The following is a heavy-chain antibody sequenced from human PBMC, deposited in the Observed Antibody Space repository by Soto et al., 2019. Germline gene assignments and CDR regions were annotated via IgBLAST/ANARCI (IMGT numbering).Heavy chain of an antibody. D-gene: IGHD3-10*01. J-gene: IGHJ4*02. V-gene: IGHV3-66*01. CDR1: GFTVSSNY. CDR3: ARDFRRFGEVLGDY. CDR2: IYSGGGT. Sequence: EVQLVESGGGLVQPGGSLRLSCAASGFTVSSNYMSWVRQAPGKGLEWVSIIYSGGGTYYADSVKGRFAIYRDSSKNTLYLQMNTLRAEDTAVDYCARDFRRFGEVLGDYWGQGTLVTVSS.